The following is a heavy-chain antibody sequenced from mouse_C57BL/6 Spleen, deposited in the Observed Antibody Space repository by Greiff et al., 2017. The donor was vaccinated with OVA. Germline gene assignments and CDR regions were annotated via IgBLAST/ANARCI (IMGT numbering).Heavy chain of an antibody. V-gene: IGHV1-42*01. J-gene: IGHJ2*01. Sequence: VHVKQSGPELVKPGASVKISCKASGYSFTGYYMNWVKQSPEKSLEWIGEINPSTGGTTYNQKFKAKATLTVDKSSSTAYMQLKSLTSEDSAVYYCASKDYGSSYNYWGQGTTLTVSS. CDR1: GYSFTGYY. D-gene: IGHD1-1*01. CDR3: ASKDYGSSYNY. CDR2: INPSTGGT.